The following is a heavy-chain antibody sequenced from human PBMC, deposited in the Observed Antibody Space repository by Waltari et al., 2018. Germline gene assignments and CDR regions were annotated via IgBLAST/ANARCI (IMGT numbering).Heavy chain of an antibody. CDR3: ARFTQVAGSSLLDY. J-gene: IGHJ4*02. CDR1: GDSSTSSLDY. D-gene: IGHD6-19*01. CDR2: INYSGTT. V-gene: IGHV4-39*01. Sequence: QLQLQESGPGLVKPSETLSLTCTVSGDSSTSSLDYCGWIRQPPGKRFEWIGIINYSGTTYDNPSLRSQVTMSVDMSKNQFSLKLTSVTAADTAVYYCARFTQVAGSSLLDYWGQGTLVTVSS.